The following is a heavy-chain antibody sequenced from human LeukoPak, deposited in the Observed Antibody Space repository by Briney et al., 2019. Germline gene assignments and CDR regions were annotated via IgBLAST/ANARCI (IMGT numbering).Heavy chain of an antibody. Sequence: NPSETLSLTCTVSGGSISSGGYYWSWIRQHPGKGLEWIGYIYYSGSTNYNPSLKSRVTISVDTSKNQFSLKLSSVTAADTAVYYCARGQRGGSYYFRYWGQGTLVTVSS. D-gene: IGHD1-26*01. CDR3: ARGQRGGSYYFRY. V-gene: IGHV4-31*03. CDR2: IYYSGST. CDR1: GGSISSGGYY. J-gene: IGHJ4*02.